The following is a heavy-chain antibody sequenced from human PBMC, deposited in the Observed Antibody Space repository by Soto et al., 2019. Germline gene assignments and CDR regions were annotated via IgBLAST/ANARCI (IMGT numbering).Heavy chain of an antibody. Sequence: QVQLVQSGAEVKKPGSSVKVSCKASGGTFSSYAISWVRQAPGQGLEWMGGIIPIFGTANDAQKFQGRVTITADEARGTAYVELRSLRSEDTAVYYWGRDGELWGGGYGMDVWGQGTTVTVSS. CDR1: GGTFSSYA. CDR2: IIPIFGTA. J-gene: IGHJ6*02. CDR3: GRDGELWGGGYGMDV. D-gene: IGHD3-16*01. V-gene: IGHV1-69*01.